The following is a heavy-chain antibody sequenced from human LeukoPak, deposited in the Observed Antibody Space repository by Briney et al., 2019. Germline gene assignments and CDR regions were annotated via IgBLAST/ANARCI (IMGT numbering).Heavy chain of an antibody. V-gene: IGHV3-23*01. CDR2: ISGSGGII. Sequence: GGSLRLSCAASGFTFSSYAMSWVRQAPGKGLEWVSAISGSGGIIYYADSVKGRFTISRDNSKNTLYLQMNSLRAEDTAVYYCAKGVLVGGDYTVLWGQGTLVTVSS. D-gene: IGHD4-17*01. CDR1: GFTFSSYA. CDR3: AKGVLVGGDYTVL. J-gene: IGHJ4*02.